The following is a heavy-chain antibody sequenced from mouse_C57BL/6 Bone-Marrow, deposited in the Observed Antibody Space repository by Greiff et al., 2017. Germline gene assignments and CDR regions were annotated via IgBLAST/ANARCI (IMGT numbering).Heavy chain of an antibody. Sequence: QVQLQQPGAELVKPGASVKMSCKASGYTFTSYWITWVKQRPGQGLEWIGDIYPGSGSTNYNEKFKSKATLTVDTSSSTAYMQLSSLTSEDSAVYYCAREDLYYGYDGYAMDYWGQGTSVTVSS. CDR3: AREDLYYGYDGYAMDY. V-gene: IGHV1-55*01. J-gene: IGHJ4*01. CDR2: IYPGSGST. D-gene: IGHD2-2*01. CDR1: GYTFTSYW.